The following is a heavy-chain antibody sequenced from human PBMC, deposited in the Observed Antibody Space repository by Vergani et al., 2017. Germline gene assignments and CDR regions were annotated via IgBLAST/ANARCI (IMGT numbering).Heavy chain of an antibody. J-gene: IGHJ1*01. CDR3: TTDLGYYDSSGYYYVNWAEYFQH. CDR1: GFTLSNYD. D-gene: IGHD3-22*01. CDR2: IQFDGSNQ. V-gene: IGHV3-30*02. Sequence: QVQLVESGGGVVQRGGSLRLSCATSGFTLSNYDMQWIRQGPGKGLEFVAFIQFDGSNQYYADSVKGRFTLSRDFSKNTLYLQMNSLKTEDTAVYYCTTDLGYYDSSGYYYVNWAEYFQHWGQGTLVTVSS.